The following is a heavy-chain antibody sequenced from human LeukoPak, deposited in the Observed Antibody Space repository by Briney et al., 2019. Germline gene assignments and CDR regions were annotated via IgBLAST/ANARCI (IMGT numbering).Heavy chain of an antibody. D-gene: IGHD1-26*01. J-gene: IGHJ3*02. CDR3: AREDLVSGSYPDAFDI. V-gene: IGHV3-21*01. Sequence: PGGSLRLSCAASGFTFSSYSMNWVRQAPGKGLEWVSSISSSSSYIYYADSVKGRFTISRDNAKNSLYLQMNSLRAEDTAVYYCAREDLVSGSYPDAFDIWGQGTMVTVSS. CDR1: GFTFSSYS. CDR2: ISSSSSYI.